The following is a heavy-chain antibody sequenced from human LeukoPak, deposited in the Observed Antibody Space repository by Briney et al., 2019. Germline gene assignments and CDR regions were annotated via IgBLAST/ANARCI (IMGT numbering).Heavy chain of an antibody. V-gene: IGHV1-46*01. CDR1: GYTFTSYY. Sequence: ASVTVSCKASGYTFTSYYMHWVRRAPAWVRQAPGQGLEWMGIINPSGGSTIYAQKFQGRVTMTRDTSTSTVYMELSSLTSEDTALYYCARRSSGSGSNWGQGTLVTVSS. CDR2: INPSGGST. CDR3: ARRSSGSGSN. D-gene: IGHD3-10*01. J-gene: IGHJ4*02.